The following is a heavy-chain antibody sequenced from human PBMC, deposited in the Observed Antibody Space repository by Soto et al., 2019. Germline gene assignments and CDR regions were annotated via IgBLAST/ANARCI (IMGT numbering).Heavy chain of an antibody. V-gene: IGHV1-3*01. D-gene: IGHD3-10*01. J-gene: IGHJ4*02. CDR2: INAGNGNT. Sequence: QVQLVQSGAEVKKPGASVKVSCKASGYTFTSYAMHWVRQAPGQRLEWMGWINAGNGNTKYSQKFQGRVTITRDTTESTAYMELRSLRSEDTDVYYCARDLVLWFGELQGFYYWGQGTLVTVSS. CDR1: GYTFTSYA. CDR3: ARDLVLWFGELQGFYY.